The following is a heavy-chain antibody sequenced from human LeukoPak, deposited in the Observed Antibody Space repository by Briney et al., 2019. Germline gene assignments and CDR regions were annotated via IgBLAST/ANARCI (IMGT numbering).Heavy chain of an antibody. Sequence: QPGGSLRLSCAASGFTFSSYAMSWVRQAPGKGLEWVSAISGSGGSTYYADSVKGRFTISRDNSKNTLYLQMNSLRAEDTALYYCAKARGVTPSAASETFDYWGQGTLVTVSS. CDR2: ISGSGGST. J-gene: IGHJ4*02. V-gene: IGHV3-23*01. CDR3: AKARGVTPSAASETFDY. CDR1: GFTFSSYA. D-gene: IGHD4-23*01.